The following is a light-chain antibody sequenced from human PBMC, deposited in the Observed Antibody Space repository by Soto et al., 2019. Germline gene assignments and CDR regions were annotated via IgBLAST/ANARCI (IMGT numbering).Light chain of an antibody. CDR2: WAS. CDR1: QSILYTSSKRNY. CDR3: HQYYSTPQT. Sequence: DIVMTQSPDSLAVSLGESATLNCKSSQSILYTSSKRNYLAWYQYKPGQPPKLLVYWASTRESGVPARFSGSGSETDFTLTISSLQAEDVAVYYCHQYYSTPQTFGQGTRVEIK. J-gene: IGKJ1*01. V-gene: IGKV4-1*01.